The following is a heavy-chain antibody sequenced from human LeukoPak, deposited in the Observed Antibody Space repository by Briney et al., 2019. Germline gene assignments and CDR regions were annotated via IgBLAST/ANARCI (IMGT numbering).Heavy chain of an antibody. CDR3: PQHSRFDY. J-gene: IGHJ4*02. CDR1: GGSISSSSYY. Sequence: PSETLSLTCTASGGSISSSSYYWGWIRQPPGKGLEWIGSIYYSGSTYYNPSLKSRVTISVDTSKNQFSLKLSSVTAADTAVYYCPQHSRFDYWGQGTLVTVSS. CDR2: IYYSGST. V-gene: IGHV4-39*01. D-gene: IGHD6-13*01.